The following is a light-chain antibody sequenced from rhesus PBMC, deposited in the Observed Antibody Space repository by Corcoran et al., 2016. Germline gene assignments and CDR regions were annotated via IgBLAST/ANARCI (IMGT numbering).Light chain of an antibody. CDR1: QGISSY. J-gene: IGKJ2*01. Sequence: DIQMSQSPSSLSASVGDRVTITCRASQGISSYLNWYQQKPGKAPKLLIYYANSLASGVPSRFSGSGSGTDFTLTISSLQPEDFATYYCQLGNSNPYSFGQGTKVEIK. V-gene: IGKV1-32*02. CDR2: YAN. CDR3: QLGNSNPYS.